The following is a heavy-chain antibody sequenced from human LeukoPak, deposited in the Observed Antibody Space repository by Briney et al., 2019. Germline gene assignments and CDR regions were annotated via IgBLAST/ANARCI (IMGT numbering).Heavy chain of an antibody. Sequence: GGSLRLSCAASGFTFSSYAMHWVRQAPGKGLEWVAVKSYDGSNKYYADSVKGRFTISRDNAKNSLYLQMNSLRAEDTAVYYCARFVPNYYDSSGYYPNDAFDIWGQGTMVTVSS. D-gene: IGHD3-22*01. CDR2: KSYDGSNK. J-gene: IGHJ3*02. V-gene: IGHV3-30*04. CDR3: ARFVPNYYDSSGYYPNDAFDI. CDR1: GFTFSSYA.